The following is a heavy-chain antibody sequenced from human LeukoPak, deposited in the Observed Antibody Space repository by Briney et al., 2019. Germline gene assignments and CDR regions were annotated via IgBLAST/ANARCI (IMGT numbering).Heavy chain of an antibody. CDR3: AIQGYYDSSGYYYYFDY. Sequence: GESLKISCKGSGYSFTSYWIGWVRQMPGKGLEWMGIIYPGDSDTRYSPSFQGQVTISADKSISTAYLQWSSLKASDTAMYYCAIQGYYDSSGYYYYFDYWGEGTLVTVSS. J-gene: IGHJ4*02. CDR2: IYPGDSDT. D-gene: IGHD3-22*01. V-gene: IGHV5-51*01. CDR1: GYSFTSYW.